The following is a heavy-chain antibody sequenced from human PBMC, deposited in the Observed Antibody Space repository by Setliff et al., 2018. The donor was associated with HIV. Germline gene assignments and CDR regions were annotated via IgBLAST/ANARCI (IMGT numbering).Heavy chain of an antibody. CDR2: INPSGGDT. CDR1: GYTFTNFY. V-gene: IGHV1-46*01. Sequence: ASVKVSCKASGYTFTNFYVHWVRQAPGQGLEWLGMINPSGGDTTYAQKFQGRVTMTRDTSTSTVYMDLSSLRSEDTAVYYCARGGHYSGTYLPRDYYMDVWGKGTTVTVSS. D-gene: IGHD1-26*01. CDR3: ARGGHYSGTYLPRDYYMDV. J-gene: IGHJ6*03.